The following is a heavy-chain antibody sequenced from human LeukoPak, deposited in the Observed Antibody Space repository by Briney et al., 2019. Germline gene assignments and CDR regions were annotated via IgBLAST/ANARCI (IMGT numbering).Heavy chain of an antibody. CDR1: GGSFSGYY. CDR3: ARGEPGYKA. D-gene: IGHD1-1*01. V-gene: IGHV4-34*01. CDR2: INHSGST. Sequence: PSETLSLTCAVYGGSFSGYYWSWIRQPPGKGLEWIGEINHSGSTNYNPSLKSRVTISVDTSKNQFSLKLSSVTAADTAVYYCARGEPGYKAWGQGTLVTVSS. J-gene: IGHJ5*02.